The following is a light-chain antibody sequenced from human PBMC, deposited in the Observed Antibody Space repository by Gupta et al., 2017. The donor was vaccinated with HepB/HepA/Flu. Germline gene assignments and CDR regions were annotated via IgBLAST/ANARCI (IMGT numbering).Light chain of an antibody. CDR3: MQAIQTPRT. J-gene: IGKJ1*01. V-gene: IGKV2-28*01. CDR1: QSLLHSNGYNY. CDR2: LGS. Sequence: IVMTQSPLSPPVTPVEPASISCRSSQSLLHSNGYNYLDWYLQKPGQSPQLLIYLGSNRASGVPDRFSGSGAGTDFTLKISRVEAEDVGVYYCMQAIQTPRTFGQGTKVEIK.